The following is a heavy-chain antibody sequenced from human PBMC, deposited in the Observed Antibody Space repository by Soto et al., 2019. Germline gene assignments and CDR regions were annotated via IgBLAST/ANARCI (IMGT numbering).Heavy chain of an antibody. CDR3: ARGRITPMVRGINRLALFDF. CDR2: ISHSGST. J-gene: IGHJ4*02. Sequence: QVQLQQWGAGLLKPSETLSLTCAVYNRSFSGYYWTWIRQPPGKGLEWIGEISHSGSTHYIPALKRRLTISVDTSKNQVSLNLKSVTAADTAVYYCARGRITPMVRGINRLALFDFWGQGTLVTVSS. V-gene: IGHV4-34*01. D-gene: IGHD3-10*01. CDR1: NRSFSGYY.